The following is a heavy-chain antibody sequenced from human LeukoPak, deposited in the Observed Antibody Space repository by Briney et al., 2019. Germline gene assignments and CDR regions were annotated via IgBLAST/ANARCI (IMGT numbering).Heavy chain of an antibody. CDR1: GLVVSTYP. CDR2: ISGGGTNT. J-gene: IGHJ4*02. Sequence: GGSLRLSCAASGLVVSTYPMNWVRQAPGKGLEWVSGISGGGTNTYYADSVKGRFTISRDTFKNTLVLQMNGLRAEDTAVYYCTKSVGYLYDSGGYYWLGTFDYWGQGTLVAVSS. D-gene: IGHD3-22*01. CDR3: TKSVGYLYDSGGYYWLGTFDY. V-gene: IGHV3-23*01.